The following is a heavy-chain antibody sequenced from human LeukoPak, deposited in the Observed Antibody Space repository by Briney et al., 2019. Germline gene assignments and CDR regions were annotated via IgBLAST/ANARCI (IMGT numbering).Heavy chain of an antibody. CDR1: GFTFSSYA. J-gene: IGHJ5*02. CDR3: AKDFDYYGSGSFFDP. CDR2: ISYDGSNK. Sequence: GGSLRLSCAASGFTFSSYAMHWVRQAPGKGLEWVAVISYDGSNKYYADSVKGWFTISRDNSKNTLYLQMNSLRAEDTAVYYCAKDFDYYGSGSFFDPWGQGTLVTVSS. V-gene: IGHV3-30*04. D-gene: IGHD3-10*01.